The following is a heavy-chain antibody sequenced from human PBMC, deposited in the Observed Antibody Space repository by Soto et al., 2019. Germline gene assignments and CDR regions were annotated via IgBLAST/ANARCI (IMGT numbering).Heavy chain of an antibody. CDR3: ARGCSGGSCYSIWFDY. J-gene: IGHJ4*02. Sequence: GGSLRLSCAASGFTFSNYWMTWVRQAPGKGLEWVANIKQDGSEKYYVDSVKGRFTISRDNAKNSPYLQMNSLRAEDAAVYYCARGCSGGSCYSIWFDYWGQGTQVTV. V-gene: IGHV3-7*03. CDR1: GFTFSNYW. CDR2: IKQDGSEK. D-gene: IGHD2-15*01.